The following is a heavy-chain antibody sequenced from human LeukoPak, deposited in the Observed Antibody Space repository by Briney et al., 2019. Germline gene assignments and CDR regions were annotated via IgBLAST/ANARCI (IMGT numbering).Heavy chain of an antibody. J-gene: IGHJ4*02. Sequence: PGGSLRLSCAASGFTFSAYWMHWVRQAPGKGLVWVSRLNSDGSTTNYADSVKGRFTISRDNAENTLYLQMSSLRAEDTALYYCTTADYPLFGYWGQGTLVTVSS. V-gene: IGHV3-74*01. CDR1: GFTFSAYW. CDR2: LNSDGSTT. CDR3: TTADYPLFGY. D-gene: IGHD4-11*01.